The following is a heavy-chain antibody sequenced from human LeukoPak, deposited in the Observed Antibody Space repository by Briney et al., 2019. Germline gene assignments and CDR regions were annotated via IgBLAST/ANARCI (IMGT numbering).Heavy chain of an antibody. CDR2: ISWNSGSI. J-gene: IGHJ6*02. CDR3: AKDLRSRARFGYYGMDV. D-gene: IGHD3-10*02. Sequence: PGGSLRLSCAASGFTFDDYAMHWVRQAPGKGLEWVSGISWNSGSIGYADSVKGRFTISRDNAKNSLYLQMNSLRAEDTALYYCAKDLRSRARFGYYGMDVWGQGTTVTVSS. V-gene: IGHV3-9*01. CDR1: GFTFDDYA.